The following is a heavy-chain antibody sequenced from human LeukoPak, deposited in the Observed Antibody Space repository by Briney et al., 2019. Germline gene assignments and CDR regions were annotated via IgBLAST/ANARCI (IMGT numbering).Heavy chain of an antibody. V-gene: IGHV3-23*01. CDR2: IVSSGDGT. CDR1: GFTFSSYA. J-gene: IGHJ3*02. Sequence: GGSLRLSCAASGFTFSSYAMSWVRQAPGKGLEWVSAIVSSGDGTYYAGSVKGRFTISRDNSKNTLYLQMNSLRAEDTAVYYCARDWTIAVAGNAFDIWGQGTMVTVSS. CDR3: ARDWTIAVAGNAFDI. D-gene: IGHD6-19*01.